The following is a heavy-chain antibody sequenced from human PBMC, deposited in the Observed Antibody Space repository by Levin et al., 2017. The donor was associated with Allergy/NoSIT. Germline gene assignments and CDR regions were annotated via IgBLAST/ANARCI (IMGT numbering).Heavy chain of an antibody. J-gene: IGHJ4*02. D-gene: IGHD6-19*01. CDR1: GFTLSSYG. Sequence: LSLTCAASGFTLSSYGMHWVRQAPGKGLEWVAVIWYDGSNKFYVDSVKGRFTISRDISKNTLYLQMNSLRVEDTAVYYCARGVAGTHFDYWGQGTLVTVSS. CDR3: ARGVAGTHFDY. V-gene: IGHV3-33*01. CDR2: IWYDGSNK.